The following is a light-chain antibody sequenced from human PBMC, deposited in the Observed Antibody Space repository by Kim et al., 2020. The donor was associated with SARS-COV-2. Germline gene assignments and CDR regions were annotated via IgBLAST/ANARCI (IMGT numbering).Light chain of an antibody. J-gene: IGKJ4*01. CDR1: QSVGNS. CDR3: QQRYNWPLT. V-gene: IGKV3-11*01. Sequence: EIVLTQSPATLSLSPGERATLSCRASQSVGNSLAWFQQKPGQAPRLLIFETSNRATGIPARFSGSGSGTAFTLTISSLEPEDFAVYYCQQRYNWPLTFGGGTQVDI. CDR2: ETS.